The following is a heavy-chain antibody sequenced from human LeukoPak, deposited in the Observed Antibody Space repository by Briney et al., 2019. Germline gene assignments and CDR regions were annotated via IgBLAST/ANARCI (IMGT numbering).Heavy chain of an antibody. V-gene: IGHV3-23*01. CDR2: IAGTGGST. CDR3: AKAFRIAGIGNPDDAFDV. Sequence: PGGSLRLSCAVSGFTFSSNSMNWVRQPPGKGLEWVTSIAGTGGSTYYADSVKGRFTLSRDNSENTLYLQLNSLRAEDSGIYYCAKAFRIAGIGNPDDAFDVWGQGTVVTVS. D-gene: IGHD1-14*01. CDR1: GFTFSSNS. J-gene: IGHJ3*01.